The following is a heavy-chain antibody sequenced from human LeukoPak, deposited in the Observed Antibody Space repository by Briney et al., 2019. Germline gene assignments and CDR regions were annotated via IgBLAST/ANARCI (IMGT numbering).Heavy chain of an antibody. J-gene: IGHJ4*02. CDR3: ARDRCHYSSGSYCYYFDY. CDR2: INAGNGNT. CDR1: GYTFTSYG. Sequence: ASVKASCKASGYTFTSYGISWVRQAPGQGLEWMGWINAGNGNTKYSQKVQGRVTINRDTSATTVYMELSSLRSEDTAVYYCARDRCHYSSGSYCYYFDYWGQGTLVTVSS. D-gene: IGHD3-10*01. V-gene: IGHV1-3*01.